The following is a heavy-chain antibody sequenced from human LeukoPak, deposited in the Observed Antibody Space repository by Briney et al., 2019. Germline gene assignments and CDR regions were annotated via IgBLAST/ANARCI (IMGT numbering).Heavy chain of an antibody. V-gene: IGHV3-33*01. J-gene: IGHJ4*02. Sequence: PGRSLRLSCAASGFTFSSYGMHWVRQAPGKGLEWVAVIWYGGSNKYYADSVKGRFTISRDNSKNTLYLQMNSLRAEDTGVYYCARETAMVPDYWGQGTLVTVSS. CDR1: GFTFSSYG. CDR2: IWYGGSNK. D-gene: IGHD5-18*01. CDR3: ARETAMVPDY.